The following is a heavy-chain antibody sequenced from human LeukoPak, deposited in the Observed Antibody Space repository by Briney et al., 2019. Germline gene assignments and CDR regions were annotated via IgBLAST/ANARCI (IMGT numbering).Heavy chain of an antibody. D-gene: IGHD2-15*01. J-gene: IGHJ6*02. CDR3: VRGYSFGPYGMDV. CDR2: ISASGGST. V-gene: IGHV3-23*01. Sequence: GGSLRLSCAASGFTFSSYAMSWVRQAPGKGLEWVSSISASGGSTYYADSVKGRFTISRDNSKNTLYLQMSSLRAEDTAVYFCVRGYSFGPYGMDVWGQGTTVTVSS. CDR1: GFTFSSYA.